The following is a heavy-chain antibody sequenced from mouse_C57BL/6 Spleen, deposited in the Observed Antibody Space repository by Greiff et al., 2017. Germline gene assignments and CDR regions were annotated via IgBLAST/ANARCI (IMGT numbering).Heavy chain of an antibody. CDR1: GYTFTSYG. Sequence: VKLQQSGAELARPGASVKLSCKASGYTFTSYGISWVKQRTGQGLEWIGEIYPRRGNTYYNEKFKGKATLTADKSSSTAYMELRSLTSEYSAVYFCYGSNGYWGQGTTLTVSS. V-gene: IGHV1-81*01. CDR2: IYPRRGNT. J-gene: IGHJ2*01. D-gene: IGHD1-1*01. CDR3: YGSNGY.